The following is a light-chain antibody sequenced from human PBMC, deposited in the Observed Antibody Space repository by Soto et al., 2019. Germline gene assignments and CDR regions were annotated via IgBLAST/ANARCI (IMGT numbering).Light chain of an antibody. Sequence: EIVLTQSPATLSLSPGERATVSCRASQSVSSHLAWYQQKRGQAPRLLIYDASSRASGIPARFSGTGSGTDFTLTISSLEPDDFAVYYCQQRYNWPLTFGGGTKVDIK. J-gene: IGKJ4*01. CDR3: QQRYNWPLT. V-gene: IGKV3-11*01. CDR1: QSVSSH. CDR2: DAS.